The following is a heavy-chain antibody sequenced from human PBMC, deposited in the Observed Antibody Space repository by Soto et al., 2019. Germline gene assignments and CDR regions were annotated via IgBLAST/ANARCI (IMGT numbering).Heavy chain of an antibody. Sequence: GASVKVSCKVSGYTLTELSMHWVRQAPGKGLEWMGGFDPEDGETIYAQKFQGRVTMTEDTSTDTAYMELSSLRSEDTAVYYCATSPYYYDSSGRDAFDIWGQGTMVTVSS. CDR3: ATSPYYYDSSGRDAFDI. CDR2: FDPEDGET. V-gene: IGHV1-24*01. J-gene: IGHJ3*02. CDR1: GYTLTELS. D-gene: IGHD3-22*01.